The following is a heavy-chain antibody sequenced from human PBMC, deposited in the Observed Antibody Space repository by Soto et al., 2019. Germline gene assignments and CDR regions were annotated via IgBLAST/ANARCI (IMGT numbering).Heavy chain of an antibody. V-gene: IGHV1-69*13. J-gene: IGHJ4*02. D-gene: IGHD1-26*01. CDR3: ARPLNVTSGSYYYY. CDR1: GGTFSSYA. Sequence: ASVKVSCKASGGTFSSYAISWVRQAPGQGLEWMGGIIPIFGTANYAQKFQGRVTITADESTSTAYMELSSLRSEDTAVYYCARPLNVTSGSYYYYWGQGTLVTVSS. CDR2: IIPIFGTA.